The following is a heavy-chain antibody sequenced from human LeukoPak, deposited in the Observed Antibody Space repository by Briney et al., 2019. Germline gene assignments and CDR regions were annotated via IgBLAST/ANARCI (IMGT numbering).Heavy chain of an antibody. V-gene: IGHV3-74*01. D-gene: IGHD5-24*01. CDR2: LSPAGSST. Sequence: GGSLRLSCAASGFTFSSYWMQWVRQDPGEGLVWVSRLSPAGSSTTSADSVKGRFTIYRDNAKNTLDLQIGSLRADVTAGYYCTRMSREAPWLSDLWGQGTLVTVSS. CDR3: TRMSREAPWLSDL. CDR1: GFTFSSYW. J-gene: IGHJ5*02.